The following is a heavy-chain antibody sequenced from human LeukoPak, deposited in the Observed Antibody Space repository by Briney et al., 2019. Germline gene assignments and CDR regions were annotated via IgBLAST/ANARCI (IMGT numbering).Heavy chain of an antibody. Sequence: GGSLRLSCAASGFTFSDYYVSWIRQAPGKGLEWVSYIRSSGSTIYYADSVKGRFTISRDNSKNTLNLQMNSLRAEDTAVYYCAKLRGGSSWYFDYWGQGTLVTVCS. V-gene: IGHV3-11*01. D-gene: IGHD6-13*01. CDR2: IRSSGSTI. J-gene: IGHJ4*02. CDR3: AKLRGGSSWYFDY. CDR1: GFTFSDYY.